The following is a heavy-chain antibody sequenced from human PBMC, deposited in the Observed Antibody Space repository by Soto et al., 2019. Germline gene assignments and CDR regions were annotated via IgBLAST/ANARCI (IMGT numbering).Heavy chain of an antibody. J-gene: IGHJ4*02. CDR2: IYSGGST. V-gene: IGHV3-53*01. Sequence: GGSLRLSCAASGFTVSSNYMSWFRQAPGKGLEWVSVIYSGGSTYYADSVKGRFTISRDNSKNTLYLQMNSLRAEDTAVYYCARVRYSSSWSRSFDYWGQGTLVTVSS. CDR1: GFTVSSNY. D-gene: IGHD6-13*01. CDR3: ARVRYSSSWSRSFDY.